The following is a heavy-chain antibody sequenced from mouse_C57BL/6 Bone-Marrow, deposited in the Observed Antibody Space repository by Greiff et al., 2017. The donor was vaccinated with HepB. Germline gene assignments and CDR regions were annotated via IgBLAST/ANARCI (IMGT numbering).Heavy chain of an antibody. D-gene: IGHD2-1*01. CDR1: GFNIKDDY. J-gene: IGHJ3*01. Sequence: VQLQQSGAEIVRPGASVKLSCTASGFNIKDDYMHWVKQRPEQGLEWIGWIDPENGDTEYASKFQGKATITADTSSNTAYLQLSSLTSEDTAVYYCTTWDGKAWFAYWGQGTLVTVSA. CDR2: IDPENGDT. V-gene: IGHV14-4*01. CDR3: TTWDGKAWFAY.